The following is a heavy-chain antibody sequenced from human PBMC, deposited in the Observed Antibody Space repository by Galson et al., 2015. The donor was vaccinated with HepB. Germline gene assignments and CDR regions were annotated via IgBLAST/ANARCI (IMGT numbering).Heavy chain of an antibody. D-gene: IGHD2-15*01. CDR1: GFTVSSNY. J-gene: IGHJ6*02. Sequence: SLRLSCAASGFTVSSNYMSWVRQAPGKGLEWVSVIYSGGSTYYADSVKGRFTISRHNSKNTLYLQMNSLRAEDTAVYYCARGYCSGGSCYSGADVWGQGTTVTVSS. CDR3: ARGYCSGGSCYSGADV. V-gene: IGHV3-53*04. CDR2: IYSGGST.